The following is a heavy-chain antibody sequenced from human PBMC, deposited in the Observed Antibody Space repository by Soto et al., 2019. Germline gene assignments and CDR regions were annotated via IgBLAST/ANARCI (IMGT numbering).Heavy chain of an antibody. Sequence: ASVKVSCKASGYTFTGYYMHWVRQAPGQGLEWMGWINPNSGGTNYAQKFQGRVTMTRDTSISTAYMELSRLRSDDTAVYYCARGHYDFWSGYYSSYWYFELWGRGNPGTVS. CDR3: ARGHYDFWSGYYSSYWYFEL. D-gene: IGHD3-3*01. J-gene: IGHJ2*01. CDR2: INPNSGGT. CDR1: GYTFTGYY. V-gene: IGHV1-2*02.